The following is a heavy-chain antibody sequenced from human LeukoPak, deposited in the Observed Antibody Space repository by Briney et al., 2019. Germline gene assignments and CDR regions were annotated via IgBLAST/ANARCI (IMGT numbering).Heavy chain of an antibody. CDR2: IYYSGST. J-gene: IGHJ4*02. Sequence: KASETLSLTCTGSGGSISSSNYYWGWIRQPPGKGLEWIGTIYYSGSTYYNPSLKSRVTISVDTSKNQFSLKLSSVTAADTAVYYCARATVGRWFYGYWGQGTLVTVSS. V-gene: IGHV4-39*01. D-gene: IGHD2/OR15-2a*01. CDR1: GGSISSSNYY. CDR3: ARATVGRWFYGY.